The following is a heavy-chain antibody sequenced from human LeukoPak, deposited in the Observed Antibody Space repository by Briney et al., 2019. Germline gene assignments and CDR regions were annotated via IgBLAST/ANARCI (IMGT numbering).Heavy chain of an antibody. V-gene: IGHV4-39*07. CDR1: GGSISSSSYY. CDR2: IYYSGST. J-gene: IGHJ6*03. CDR3: ARDLRIGIAAAGTGNYYYYYYMDV. Sequence: RTSETLSLTCTVSGGSISSSSYYWGWIRQPPGKGLEWIGSIYYSGSTYYNPSLKGRVTISVDTSKNQFSLKLSSVTAADTAVYYCARDLRIGIAAAGTGNYYYYYYMDVWGKGTTVTISS. D-gene: IGHD6-13*01.